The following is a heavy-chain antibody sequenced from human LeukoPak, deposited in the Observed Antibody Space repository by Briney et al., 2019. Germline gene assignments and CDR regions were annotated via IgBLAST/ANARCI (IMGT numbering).Heavy chain of an antibody. CDR1: GFTFSSYN. CDR3: TRDPGYSSNWYFDY. D-gene: IGHD6-13*01. J-gene: IGHJ4*02. CDR2: ISSSSSYI. Sequence: GGSLRLSCAASGFTFSSYNMNWVRQAPGRGLEWVSSISSSSSYIYYADSVKGRFTISRDNAKNSLYVQMNSLRAEDTAVYYCTRDPGYSSNWYFDYWGQGTLVTVSS. V-gene: IGHV3-21*01.